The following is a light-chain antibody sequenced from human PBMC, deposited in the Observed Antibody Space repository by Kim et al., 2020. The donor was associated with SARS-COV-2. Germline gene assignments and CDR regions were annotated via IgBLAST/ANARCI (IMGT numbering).Light chain of an antibody. CDR1: QNVYGY. V-gene: IGKV3-11*01. Sequence: LSPGDRATLSGRASQNVYGYVAWYQQKPGQAPRLLIYDASNRATGIPPRFSGSGSGTDFTLTISSLEPEDFVVYYCQQRTDWPITFGQGTRLEIK. J-gene: IGKJ5*01. CDR2: DAS. CDR3: QQRTDWPIT.